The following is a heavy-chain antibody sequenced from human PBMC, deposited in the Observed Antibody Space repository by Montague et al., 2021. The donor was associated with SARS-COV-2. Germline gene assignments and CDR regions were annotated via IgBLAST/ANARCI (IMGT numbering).Heavy chain of an antibody. CDR2: TYYRSERNN. CDR3: ARIPVGSKYYSDY. Sequence: CAISGDSVGGEEARRRWVRQTPSRELRSLVGTYYRSERNNDYAESVKSRITIDPDTSKHQFSLHLNSVTPEDTAVYYCARIPVGSKYYSDYWGQGTLVTVSS. CDR1: GDSVGGEEAR. V-gene: IGHV6-1*01. D-gene: IGHD2-2*01. J-gene: IGHJ4*02.